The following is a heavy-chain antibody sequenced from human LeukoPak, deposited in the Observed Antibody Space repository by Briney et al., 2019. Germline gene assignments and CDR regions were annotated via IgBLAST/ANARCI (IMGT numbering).Heavy chain of an antibody. D-gene: IGHD3-3*01. Sequence: SETLSPTCAVYGGSFSGYYWSWIRQPPGKGLEWIGEINHSGSTNYNPSLKSRVTISVDTSKNQFSLKLSSVTAADTAVYYCARVLHLYYDFWSGFDAFDIWGQGTMVTVSS. CDR1: GGSFSGYY. V-gene: IGHV4-34*01. CDR3: ARVLHLYYDFWSGFDAFDI. J-gene: IGHJ3*02. CDR2: INHSGST.